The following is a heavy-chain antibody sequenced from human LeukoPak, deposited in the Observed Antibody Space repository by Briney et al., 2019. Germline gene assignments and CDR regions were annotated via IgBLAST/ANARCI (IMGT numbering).Heavy chain of an antibody. Sequence: PGGSLRLSCAASGFTFSGYAMHWVRQAPGKGLEYVSAISSNGGSTYYANSVKGRFTISRDNSKNTLYLQMGSLRAEDMAVYYCARCGGTSGLFDYWGQGTLVTVSS. CDR2: ISSNGGST. CDR3: ARCGGTSGLFDY. D-gene: IGHD2-15*01. V-gene: IGHV3-64*01. CDR1: GFTFSGYA. J-gene: IGHJ4*02.